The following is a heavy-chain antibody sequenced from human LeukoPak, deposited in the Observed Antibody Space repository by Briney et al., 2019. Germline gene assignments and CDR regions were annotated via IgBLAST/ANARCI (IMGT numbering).Heavy chain of an antibody. Sequence: GSLRLSCAASGFTFSSYWMSWVRQAPGKGLEGVANIKQDGSEKYYVDSVKGRFTISRDNAKNSLYLQMNSLRAEDTAVYYCARGYYDFWSGYASDAFDIWGQGTMVTVSS. J-gene: IGHJ3*02. V-gene: IGHV3-7*01. CDR1: GFTFSSYW. D-gene: IGHD3-3*01. CDR3: ARGYYDFWSGYASDAFDI. CDR2: IKQDGSEK.